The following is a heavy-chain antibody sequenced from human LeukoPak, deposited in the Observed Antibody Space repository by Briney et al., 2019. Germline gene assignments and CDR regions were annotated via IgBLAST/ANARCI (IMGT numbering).Heavy chain of an antibody. D-gene: IGHD1-1*01. CDR3: AKGPRAGTSYFFDH. CDR1: GFTFSAYA. J-gene: IGHJ4*02. V-gene: IGHV3-23*01. CDR2: ISDGGLST. Sequence: GGSLRLSCAASGFTFSAYAMTWVRQAPGKGLEWISSISDGGLSTYYADSVKGGFTISRDNPKNTLYMQMTSLRDEDSAVYYCAKGPRAGTSYFFDHWGQGTLVTVSS.